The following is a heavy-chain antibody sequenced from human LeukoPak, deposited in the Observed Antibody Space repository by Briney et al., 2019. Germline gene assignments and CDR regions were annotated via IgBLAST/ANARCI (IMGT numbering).Heavy chain of an antibody. J-gene: IGHJ5*01. CDR1: GYTFTGYY. D-gene: IGHD5-12*01. V-gene: IGHV1-2*02. CDR3: ARDCDLIVASFSLGWFDS. CDR2: INPNSGGT. Sequence: ASVKVSCKASGYTFTGYYLHWLRQAPGQGLEWMGWINPNSGGTDFAQNFQGRVTITRDTSISTAYMELSRLTSDDTAVYYCARDCDLIVASFSLGWFDSWGQGTLVTVSS.